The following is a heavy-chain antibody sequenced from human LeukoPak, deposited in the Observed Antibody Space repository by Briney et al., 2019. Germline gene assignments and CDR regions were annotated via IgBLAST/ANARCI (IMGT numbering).Heavy chain of an antibody. D-gene: IGHD3-3*01. J-gene: IGHJ4*02. CDR2: ISAYNGNT. V-gene: IGHV1-18*01. CDR3: ARWSGEPYFDY. CDR1: GYTFTSYG. Sequence: GASGKVSCKASGYTFTSYGISWVGQAPGQGREGRGWISAYNGNTNYAQKLQGRVTMTTDTSTSTAYMELRSLRSDDTAVYYCARWSGEPYFDYWGQGTLVTVSS.